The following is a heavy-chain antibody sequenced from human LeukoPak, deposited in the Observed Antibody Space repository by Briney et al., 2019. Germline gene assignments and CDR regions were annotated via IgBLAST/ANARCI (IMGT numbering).Heavy chain of an antibody. CDR1: GGSFSGYY. CDR2: INHSGST. D-gene: IGHD2-2*01. J-gene: IGHJ5*02. CDR3: ARGARDIVVVPAAKSGNWLDP. Sequence: PSETLSLTCAVYGGSFSGYYWSWIRQPPGKGLEWIGEINHSGSTNYNPSLKSRATISVDTSKNQFSLKLSSVTAADTAVYYCARGARDIVVVPAAKSGNWLDPWGQGTLVTVSS. V-gene: IGHV4-34*01.